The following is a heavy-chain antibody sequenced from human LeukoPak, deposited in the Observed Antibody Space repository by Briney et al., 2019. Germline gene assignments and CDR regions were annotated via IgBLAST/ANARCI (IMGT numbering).Heavy chain of an antibody. J-gene: IGHJ4*02. V-gene: IGHV3-48*01. CDR1: GFTFNTYT. CDR3: ARGPTYYESSGQVPFDY. Sequence: GGSLRLSCAASGFTFNTYTMNWVRQAPGKGLEWVSYISGSSGIIDYADSVRGRFTISRDNAKNSLYLQMNSLRAEDTAVYYCARGPTYYESSGQVPFDYWGQGTLVTVSS. CDR2: ISGSSGII. D-gene: IGHD3-22*01.